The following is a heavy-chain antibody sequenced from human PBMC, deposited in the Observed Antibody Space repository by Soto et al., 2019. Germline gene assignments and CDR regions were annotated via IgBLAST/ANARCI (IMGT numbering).Heavy chain of an antibody. Sequence: RHSKATSAFTFRHGAMNLGRHAPGKELECVSGFSWNGSRTHYADSVKGRFIISRDNSRNTLYLQTNRWNGEHTALYSCTTRRSSDL. V-gene: IGHV3-35*01. CDR2: FSWNGSRT. D-gene: IGHD4-4*01. CDR3: TTRRSSDL. J-gene: IGHJ2*01. CDR1: AFTFRHGA.